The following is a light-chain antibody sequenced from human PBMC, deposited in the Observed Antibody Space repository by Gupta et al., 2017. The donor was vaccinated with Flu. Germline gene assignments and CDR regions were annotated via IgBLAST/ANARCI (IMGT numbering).Light chain of an antibody. V-gene: IGKV4-1*01. J-gene: IGKJ2*01. CDR3: QQYYSTPYT. Sequence: NCKSSQSVLYNSNNQNYLAWYQQKPGQPPKLLIYWASTRESGVPDRFSGSGSGTDFTLTISSLQAEDVAVYYCQQYYSTPYTFGQGTKLEIK. CDR1: QSVLYNSNNQNY. CDR2: WAS.